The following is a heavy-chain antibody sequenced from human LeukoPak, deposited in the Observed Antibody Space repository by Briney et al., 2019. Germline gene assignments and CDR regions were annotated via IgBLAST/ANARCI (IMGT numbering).Heavy chain of an antibody. Sequence: PSETLSLTCTVSGYSISSGYYWGWIRQPPGKGLEWIGSIYNSGSTYYNPSLKSRVTISVDTSKNQFSLKLSSVTAADTAVYYCARGYSSSWYWNWLDPWGQGTLVTVSS. D-gene: IGHD6-13*01. J-gene: IGHJ5*02. CDR3: ARGYSSSWYWNWLDP. V-gene: IGHV4-38-2*02. CDR2: IYNSGST. CDR1: GYSISSGYY.